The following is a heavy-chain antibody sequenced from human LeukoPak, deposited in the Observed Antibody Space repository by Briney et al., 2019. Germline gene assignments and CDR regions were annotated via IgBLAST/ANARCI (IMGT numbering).Heavy chain of an antibody. D-gene: IGHD4-23*01. Sequence: SETLSLTCTVSGGSITGSSYYWGWIRQPPGKGLEWIGSIYYSGSTYYNPSLKSRVTMSVDTSKNQFSLKLTSVTAADTAVYYCARETVAEHAFDVWGQGTMVTVSS. CDR1: GGSITGSSYY. CDR2: IYYSGST. CDR3: ARETVAEHAFDV. J-gene: IGHJ3*01. V-gene: IGHV4-39*07.